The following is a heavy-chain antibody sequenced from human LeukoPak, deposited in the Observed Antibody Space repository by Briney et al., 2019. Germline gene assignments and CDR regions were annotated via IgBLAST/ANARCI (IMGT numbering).Heavy chain of an antibody. CDR2: IIPILGIA. V-gene: IGHV1-69*04. CDR1: GGTFSSYA. J-gene: IGHJ5*02. Sequence: SVKVSCKASGGTFSSYAISWVRQAPGQGLEWMGRIIPILGIANYAQKFQGRVTITADKSTSTAYMELSSLRSEDTAVYYCARSRHSGSSPMGFDPWGQGTLVTVSS. CDR3: ARSRHSGSSPMGFDP. D-gene: IGHD3-10*01.